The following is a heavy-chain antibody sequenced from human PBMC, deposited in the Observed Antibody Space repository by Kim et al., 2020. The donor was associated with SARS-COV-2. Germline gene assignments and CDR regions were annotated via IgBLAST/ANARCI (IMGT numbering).Heavy chain of an antibody. J-gene: IGHJ6*02. Sequence: GGSLRLSCAASGFTFSSYAMSWVRQAPGKGLEWVSAISGSGGSTYYADSVKGRFTISRDNSKNTLYLQMNSLRAEDTAVYYCAKVRERQLWDYYYCMDVWGQGTPVTVSS. D-gene: IGHD1-1*01. CDR1: GFTFSSYA. CDR2: ISGSGGST. V-gene: IGHV3-23*01. CDR3: AKVRERQLWDYYYCMDV.